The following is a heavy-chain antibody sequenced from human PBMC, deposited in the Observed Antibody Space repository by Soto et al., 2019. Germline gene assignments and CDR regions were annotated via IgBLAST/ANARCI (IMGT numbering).Heavy chain of an antibody. CDR1: GYTFNASY. J-gene: IGHJ6*02. Sequence: ASVKVSCKAFGYTFNASYMHWVRQAPGQGLEWMGVINPSGDGTSYAQKFQGRVTMTRDTSTSTVYMELSSLRSEDTAVYYCARVALGYDYADVWGQGTTVTVSS. CDR3: ARVALGYDYADV. V-gene: IGHV1-46*02. CDR2: INPSGDGT. D-gene: IGHD4-17*01.